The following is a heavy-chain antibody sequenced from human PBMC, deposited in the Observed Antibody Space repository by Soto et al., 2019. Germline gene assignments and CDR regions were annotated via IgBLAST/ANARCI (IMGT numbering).Heavy chain of an antibody. J-gene: IGHJ5*02. CDR3: AKGDNLGPKTGYAFDP. CDR1: GDSVSSNTAS. CDR2: TYFRSKWYN. D-gene: IGHD5-12*01. V-gene: IGHV6-1*01. Sequence: PSQTLSLTCAISGDSVSSNTASWNWIRQSPSRGLEWLGRTYFRSKWYNDYAVSVKSRIIINPDTSNNQFSLQLNSVTPEDTAVYCCAKGDNLGPKTGYAFDPWGQGIMVTVSS.